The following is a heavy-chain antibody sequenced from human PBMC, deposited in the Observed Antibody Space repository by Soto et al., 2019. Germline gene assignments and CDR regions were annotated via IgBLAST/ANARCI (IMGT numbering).Heavy chain of an antibody. Sequence: GGSLRLSCAASGFTFSSYSMNWVRQAPGKGLEWVSSISASSTYIYYADSVKGRFTISRENAKNSLYLQMNSLRAEDTAVYYCASFGRPLNWGQGTLVTVSS. D-gene: IGHD1-26*01. CDR3: ASFGRPLN. V-gene: IGHV3-21*01. CDR1: GFTFSSYS. CDR2: ISASSTYI. J-gene: IGHJ4*02.